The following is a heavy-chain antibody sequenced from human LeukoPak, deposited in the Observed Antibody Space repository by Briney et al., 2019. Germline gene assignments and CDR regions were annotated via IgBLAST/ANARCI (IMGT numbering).Heavy chain of an antibody. CDR1: GYSFSSGYY. D-gene: IGHD5-12*01. V-gene: IGHV4-38-2*01. Sequence: SETLSLTCAVSGYSFSSGYYGGCSRQPPGEGLGWVGSIYHSGSTYYNPSLKSRVTTSVDTSKNQFSLKLSSVAAADTAVYYCARLASLGGYDYYFDYWGQGTLVTVSS. CDR3: ARLASLGGYDYYFDY. J-gene: IGHJ4*02. CDR2: IYHSGST.